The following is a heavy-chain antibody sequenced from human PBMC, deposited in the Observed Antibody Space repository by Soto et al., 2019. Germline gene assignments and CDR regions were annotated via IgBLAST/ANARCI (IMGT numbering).Heavy chain of an antibody. CDR2: INAGNGNT. V-gene: IGHV1-3*01. CDR3: AREVGYCTVGSCYTYFHH. Sequence: QVQLVQSGAEVKKPGASVKVSCKASGYTFASYTMHWVRQAPGQRLEWMGWINAGNGNTKYSQKFQGRITMTRGTSASTAHMQLSSLRSEDTAVYYCAREVGYCTVGSCYTYFHHWGQGTLVTVSS. J-gene: IGHJ1*01. D-gene: IGHD2-15*01. CDR1: GYTFASYT.